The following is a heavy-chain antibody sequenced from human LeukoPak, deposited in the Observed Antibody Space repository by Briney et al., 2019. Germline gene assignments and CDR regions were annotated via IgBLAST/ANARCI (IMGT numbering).Heavy chain of an antibody. CDR1: GFTFSSYW. J-gene: IGHJ3*02. Sequence: GGSLRLSCAASGFTFSSYWMSWVRQAPGKGLEWVAVISYDGSNKYYADSVKGRFTISRDNSKNTLYLQMNSLRAEDTAVYYCAKDEQWLVINAFDIWGQGTMVTVSS. D-gene: IGHD6-19*01. CDR3: AKDEQWLVINAFDI. CDR2: ISYDGSNK. V-gene: IGHV3-30*18.